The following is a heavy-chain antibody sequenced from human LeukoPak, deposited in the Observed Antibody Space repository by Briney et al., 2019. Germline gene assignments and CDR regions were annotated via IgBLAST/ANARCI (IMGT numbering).Heavy chain of an antibody. CDR3: ARDASSGSYQGAFDI. Sequence: GGSLRLSCAASGFTFSSYSMNWVRQAPGKGLEWVSYISSSSSTIYYADSVKGRFTISRDNAKNSLYLQMNSLRAEDTAVYYCARDASSGSYQGAFDIWGQGTMVTVSS. J-gene: IGHJ3*02. CDR1: GFTFSSYS. CDR2: ISSSSSTI. D-gene: IGHD1-26*01. V-gene: IGHV3-48*01.